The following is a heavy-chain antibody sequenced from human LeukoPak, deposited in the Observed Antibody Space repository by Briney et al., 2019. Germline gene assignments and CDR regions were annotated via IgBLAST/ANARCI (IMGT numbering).Heavy chain of an antibody. CDR1: GGSFSGYY. CDR2: IFYSGTT. V-gene: IGHV4-59*01. D-gene: IGHD3-22*01. J-gene: IGHJ4*02. CDR3: ARGGWNKFDY. Sequence: SETLSLTCAVYGGSFSGYYWSWIRQPPGKGLEWIGFIFYSGTTNYNPSLKSRVTISVDTSKNQFSLKLSSVTAADTAVYYCARGGWNKFDYWGQGTLVTVSS.